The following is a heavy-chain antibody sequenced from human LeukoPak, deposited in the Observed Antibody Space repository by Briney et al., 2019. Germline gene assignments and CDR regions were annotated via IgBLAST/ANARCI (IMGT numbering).Heavy chain of an antibody. Sequence: PSETLSLTCAVYGGSFSGYYWSWIRQPPGKGLEWIGEINHSGSTNYNPSLKSRVTISVDTSKNQFSLKLSSVTAANTAVYYCASNYYDSSGSIDYWGQGTLVTVSS. CDR2: INHSGST. J-gene: IGHJ4*02. V-gene: IGHV4-34*01. CDR3: ASNYYDSSGSIDY. CDR1: GGSFSGYY. D-gene: IGHD3-22*01.